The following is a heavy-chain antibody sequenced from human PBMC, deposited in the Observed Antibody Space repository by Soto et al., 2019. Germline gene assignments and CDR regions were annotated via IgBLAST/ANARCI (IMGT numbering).Heavy chain of an antibody. V-gene: IGHV1-69*01. CDR1: GGSVSNSA. CDR3: GRGSSLTKVEY. Sequence: QVQLVQSGSEVKKPGSSVRVSCKASGGSVSNSAISWLRQAPGQGLEWMGGIIPIFGPAIYARKFQGRSTISADESTGTPYMELNNVRSDDTAVYYCGRGSSLTKVEYWGQGTLVTVSS. J-gene: IGHJ4*02. D-gene: IGHD6-6*01. CDR2: IIPIFGPA.